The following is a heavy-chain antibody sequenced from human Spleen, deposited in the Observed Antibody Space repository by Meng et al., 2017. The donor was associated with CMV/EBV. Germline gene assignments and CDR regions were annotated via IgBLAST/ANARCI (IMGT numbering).Heavy chain of an antibody. J-gene: IGHJ4*02. Sequence: RDSMNWVRQAPGKGLEWVASISSSSSYIYYADSVKGRFTICRDNAKNSLYLQMNSLRAEDTAVYYCARDQVPGLYSSGWYFPLWFDYWGQGTLVTVSS. V-gene: IGHV3-21*01. CDR1: RDS. CDR2: ISSSSSYI. CDR3: ARDQVPGLYSSGWYFPLWFDY. D-gene: IGHD6-19*01.